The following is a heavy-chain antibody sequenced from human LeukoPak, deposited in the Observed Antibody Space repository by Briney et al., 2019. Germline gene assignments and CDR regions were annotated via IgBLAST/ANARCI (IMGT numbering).Heavy chain of an antibody. J-gene: IGHJ6*02. CDR2: ISSSSSTI. D-gene: IGHD3-22*01. Sequence: GGSLRLSCAASGFTFSSYSMNWVRQAPGKGLEWVSYISSSSSTIYYADSVKGRFTISRDNAKNSLYLQMNSLRAEDTAVYYCARDSHDSSGYYIYYYYGMDVWAKGPRSPSP. V-gene: IGHV3-48*01. CDR1: GFTFSSYS. CDR3: ARDSHDSSGYYIYYYYGMDV.